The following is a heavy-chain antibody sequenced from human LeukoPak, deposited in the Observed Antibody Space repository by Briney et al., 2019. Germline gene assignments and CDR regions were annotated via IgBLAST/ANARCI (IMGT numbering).Heavy chain of an antibody. D-gene: IGHD2-2*01. V-gene: IGHV3-21*01. CDR3: ATTGGYQLLSLNFDH. CDR2: ISSSSDYI. J-gene: IGHJ4*02. CDR1: GFIFSGYT. Sequence: GGSLRLSCAASGFIFSGYTMNWVRQAPGKGLEWVSSISSSSDYIFYADSVRGRFTISRDNAKYSLYLQTNSLRAEDTAMYYCATTGGYQLLSLNFDHWGQGSLVTVSS.